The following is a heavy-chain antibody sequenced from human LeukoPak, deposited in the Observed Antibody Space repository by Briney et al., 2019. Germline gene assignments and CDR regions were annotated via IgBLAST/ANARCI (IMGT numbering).Heavy chain of an antibody. Sequence: PGGSLRLSCAASGFTFSDYYMSWIRQAPGKGLEWVSYISSSGSIIYYADSVEGRFTISRDNAKNSLYLQMNSLRAEDTAVYYCARALGGYTDYGMDVWGQGTTVTVSS. V-gene: IGHV3-11*04. CDR3: ARALGGYTDYGMDV. CDR1: GFTFSDYY. D-gene: IGHD6-25*01. CDR2: ISSSGSII. J-gene: IGHJ6*02.